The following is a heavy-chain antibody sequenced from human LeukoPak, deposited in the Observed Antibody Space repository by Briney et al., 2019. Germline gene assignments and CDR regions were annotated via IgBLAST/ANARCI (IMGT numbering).Heavy chain of an antibody. Sequence: GGSLRLSCAASGFRFSSAWMSWVRQAPGKGLEWVGRIKSKSEGGTPDYAAPVEGRFTISRDDSKNTLYLHMNSLKTEDTAVYFCTVDNDIVTGYYRGAFDIWGQGTKVTVSS. CDR2: IKSKSEGGTP. CDR1: GFRFSSAW. D-gene: IGHD3-9*01. J-gene: IGHJ3*02. CDR3: TVDNDIVTGYYRGAFDI. V-gene: IGHV3-15*01.